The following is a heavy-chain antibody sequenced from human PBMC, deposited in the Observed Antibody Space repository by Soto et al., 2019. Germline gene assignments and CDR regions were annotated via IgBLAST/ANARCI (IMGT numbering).Heavy chain of an antibody. J-gene: IGHJ4*02. D-gene: IGHD6-19*01. CDR2: INSDGTTI. CDR1: GFTFKNYW. Sequence: GSLRLSGAASGFTFKNYWVHWVRQAPGKGLMWVPRINSDGTTINYADSVEGRFTTSRDNAKNTLFLQMNSLRVEDTAVYYCARAGWYRFDYWGQGTLVTVSS. V-gene: IGHV3-74*01. CDR3: ARAGWYRFDY.